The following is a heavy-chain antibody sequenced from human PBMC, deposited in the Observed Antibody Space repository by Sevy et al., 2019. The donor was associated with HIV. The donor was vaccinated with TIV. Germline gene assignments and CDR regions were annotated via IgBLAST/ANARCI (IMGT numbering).Heavy chain of an antibody. V-gene: IGHV4-4*02. CDR3: ARGVIVLVPTAVSYFDS. Sequence: SETLSLTCAVSGGSISSSNWWSWVRQPPGKGLEWIGEIFHSGSTNYSPSLKSWATISIDKSKNQFSLKLTSLTAADTAVYYCARGVIVLVPTAVSYFDSWGQGTLVTVSS. CDR2: IFHSGST. J-gene: IGHJ4*02. D-gene: IGHD2-2*01. CDR1: GGSISSSNW.